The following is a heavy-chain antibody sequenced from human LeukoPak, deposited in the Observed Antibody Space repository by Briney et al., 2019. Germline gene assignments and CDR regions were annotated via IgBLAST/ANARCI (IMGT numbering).Heavy chain of an antibody. V-gene: IGHV4-61*01. CDR1: GGSVSSGRYY. D-gene: IGHD3-10*01. CDR3: ARDKGEMVRGVIHWYFDL. CDR2: IYYSGST. J-gene: IGHJ2*01. Sequence: PSETLSLTCTVSGGSVSSGRYYWSWIRQPPGKGLEWIGYIYYSGSTNYNPSLKSRVTISVDTSKNQFSLKLSSVTAADTAVYYCARDKGEMVRGVIHWYFDLWGRGTLVTVSS.